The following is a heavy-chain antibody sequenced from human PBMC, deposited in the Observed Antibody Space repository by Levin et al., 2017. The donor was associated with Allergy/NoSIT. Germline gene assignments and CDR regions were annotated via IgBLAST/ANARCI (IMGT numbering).Heavy chain of an antibody. Sequence: PGGSLRLSCAASGFTFSSYGMHWVRQAPGKGLEWVAVIWDDATNKYYADSVRGRFTISRDNSRNTLFLPMSSLRAEATAVYYCARGAPRGYSARIGYWGQGTLVSVSS. CDR2: IWDDATNK. CDR3: ARGAPRGYSARIGY. CDR1: GFTFSSYG. J-gene: IGHJ4*02. V-gene: IGHV3-33*01. D-gene: IGHD5-12*01.